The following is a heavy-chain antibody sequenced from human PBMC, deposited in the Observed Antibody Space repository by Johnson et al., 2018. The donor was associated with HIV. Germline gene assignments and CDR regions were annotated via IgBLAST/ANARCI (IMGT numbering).Heavy chain of an antibody. V-gene: IGHV3-13*01. D-gene: IGHD3-3*01. CDR1: GFTSSYYD. CDR3: ARGSVFDI. Sequence: EKLVESGGGLVQPGGSLRLSCAASGFTSSYYDMHWVRQGPGKGLQWVSGIGITGDTYYAGSVKGRFTISRDHAKNSLYLQMNSLTAGDMAVYYCARGSVFDIWGRGTMVTVSS. CDR2: IGITGDT. J-gene: IGHJ3*02.